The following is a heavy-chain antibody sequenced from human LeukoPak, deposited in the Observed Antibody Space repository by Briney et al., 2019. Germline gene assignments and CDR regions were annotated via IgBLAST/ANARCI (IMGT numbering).Heavy chain of an antibody. J-gene: IGHJ6*03. V-gene: IGHV3-48*03. CDR3: ARMEGSYYNRIYYYYYMDV. CDR2: ISSSGSTI. D-gene: IGHD3-10*01. Sequence: GGSLRLSCAASGFTFSSYEMNWVRQAPGKGLEWVSYISSSGSTIYYADSVKGRFTISRDNAKNSLYLQMNSLRAEDTAVYYCARMEGSYYNRIYYYYYMDVWGKGTTVTTSS. CDR1: GFTFSSYE.